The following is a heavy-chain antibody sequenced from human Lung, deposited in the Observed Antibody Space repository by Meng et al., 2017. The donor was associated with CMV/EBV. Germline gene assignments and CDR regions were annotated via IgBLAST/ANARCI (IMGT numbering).Heavy chain of an antibody. J-gene: IGHJ4*02. CDR1: GFTFDNYG. CDR3: AKDVLLFGGANAYCDY. D-gene: IGHD3-16*01. CDR2: IRHDGTNK. V-gene: IGHV3-30*02. Sequence: GESLKISCAASGFTFDNYGMHWVRQTPGKGLEWVAFIRHDGTNKYYGDSVKGRFTISRDNSKNTVYLQMNSLRPEETAIYYCAKDVLLFGGANAYCDYWGQGTLVTVSS.